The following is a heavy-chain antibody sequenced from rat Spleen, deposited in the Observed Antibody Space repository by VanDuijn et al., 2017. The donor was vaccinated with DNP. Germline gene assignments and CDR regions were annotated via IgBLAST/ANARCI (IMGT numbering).Heavy chain of an antibody. J-gene: IGHJ2*01. D-gene: IGHD1-10*01. CDR2: ITSGGVNT. CDR1: GFIFSNYW. CDR3: ASRITTTFDY. Sequence: EVQLVESGGGLVQPGRSLKLSCVASGFIFSNYWMTWIRQAPTKGLEWVASITSGGVNTYYRNSVKGRFTIYRDNAKSTLYLQMDSLRSEDTATYYCASRITTTFDYWGQGVMVTVSS. V-gene: IGHV5-25*01.